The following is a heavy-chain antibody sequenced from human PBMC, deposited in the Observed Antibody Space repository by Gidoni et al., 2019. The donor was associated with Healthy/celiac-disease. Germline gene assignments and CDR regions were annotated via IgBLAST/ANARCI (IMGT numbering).Heavy chain of an antibody. CDR3: ARDGSSSGGQLFDY. CDR1: GFTFSRDW. V-gene: IGHV3-7*01. J-gene: IGHJ4*02. CDR2: IKQDGSEK. D-gene: IGHD6-6*01. Sequence: EVQLVESGGGLVQSGRSLRLSCAASGFTFSRDWMCWVRQAPGKGLEWLANIKQDGSEKYYVDSVKGRFTISRDNAKNSLYLQMNSLRAEDTAVYYCARDGSSSGGQLFDYWGQGTLVTVSS.